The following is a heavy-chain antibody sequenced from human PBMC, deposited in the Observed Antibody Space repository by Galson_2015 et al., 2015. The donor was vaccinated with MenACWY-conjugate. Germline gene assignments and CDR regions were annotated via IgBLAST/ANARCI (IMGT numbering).Heavy chain of an antibody. V-gene: IGHV3-7*03. Sequence: SLRLSCAASGFTFSSYWMTWVRQAPGKGLEGVAYIKEDGSKKLYVDSVKGRFTVSRDNAENSLYLQMSSPRAEDTAVYYCTRDWGRSFEYWGQGTLATVSS. CDR2: IKEDGSKK. CDR1: GFTFSSYW. D-gene: IGHD3-16*01. J-gene: IGHJ4*02. CDR3: TRDWGRSFEY.